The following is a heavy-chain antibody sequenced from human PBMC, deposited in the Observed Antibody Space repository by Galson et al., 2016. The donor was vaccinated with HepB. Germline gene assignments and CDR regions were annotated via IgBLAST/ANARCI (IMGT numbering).Heavy chain of an antibody. J-gene: IGHJ4*02. D-gene: IGHD2-21*02. Sequence: SETLSLTCAVYGDSVSSNKWWTWVRQPPGKGLEWIGEIHHRRSSNFNPSLKSRLTISVDKSKNQFSLRLNSVTAADTAVYFSARGGDWRLDYWGRGSLVTVSS. CDR2: IHHRRSS. CDR3: ARGGDWRLDY. CDR1: GDSVSSNKW. V-gene: IGHV4-4*02.